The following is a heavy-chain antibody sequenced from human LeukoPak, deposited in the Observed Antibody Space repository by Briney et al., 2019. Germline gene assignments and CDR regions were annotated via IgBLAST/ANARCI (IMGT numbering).Heavy chain of an antibody. CDR3: ARGRDSSSWYGMDV. D-gene: IGHD6-13*01. J-gene: IGHJ6*02. CDR1: GGSISSYY. CDR2: IYYSGST. V-gene: IGHV4-59*01. Sequence: SETLSLTCTVSGGSISSYYWSWIRQPPGKGLEWIGYIYYSGSTNYNPSLKSRVTISVDTSKNQFSLKLSSVTAADTAVYYCARGRDSSSWYGMDVWGQGTTVTVSS.